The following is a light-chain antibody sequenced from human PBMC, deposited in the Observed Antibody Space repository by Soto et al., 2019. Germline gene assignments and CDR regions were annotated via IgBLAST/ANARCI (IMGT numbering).Light chain of an antibody. Sequence: EIVLTQSPGTLSLSPGERATLSCRASQGVNSGDLAWSRQKPGQAPSLLIYGASNRATGIPDRFSGSGSGTDFTLTISRLEPEDFAVYYCLRYGDSPPAYTFGQGTKLEIK. J-gene: IGKJ2*01. CDR1: QGVNSGD. CDR3: LRYGDSPPAYT. CDR2: GAS. V-gene: IGKV3-20*01.